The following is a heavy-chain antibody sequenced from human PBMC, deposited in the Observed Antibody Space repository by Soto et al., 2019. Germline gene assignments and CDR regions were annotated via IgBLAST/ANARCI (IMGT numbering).Heavy chain of an antibody. Sequence: LSLTCTVSGDSISSDGYHWSWIRQSPGKGLEWIGYIYNGGRTFYRPSLESRINMSLDATKNSYSLKLTSVTAADTAVYYCARAPVGMDSINFFDHWGQGILVTVSS. CDR3: ARAPVGMDSINFFDH. J-gene: IGHJ4*02. CDR2: IYNGGRT. CDR1: GDSISSDGYH. V-gene: IGHV4-30-4*01. D-gene: IGHD2-8*01.